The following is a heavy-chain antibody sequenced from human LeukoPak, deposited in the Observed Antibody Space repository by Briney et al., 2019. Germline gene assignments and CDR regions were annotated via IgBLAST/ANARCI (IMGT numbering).Heavy chain of an antibody. J-gene: IGHJ1*01. CDR1: ENTFTNYY. Sequence: ASVKVSCKASENTFTNYYMHWVRQAPGQGLEWLGLINPNGGRTSYAQNFQGRVTMTRDTSTTTVYLELSSLRSEDTAVYYCAKDPSGGWELQVYFQHWGQGTLVTVSS. CDR3: AKDPSGGWELQVYFQH. V-gene: IGHV1-46*01. CDR2: INPNGGRT. D-gene: IGHD4-23*01.